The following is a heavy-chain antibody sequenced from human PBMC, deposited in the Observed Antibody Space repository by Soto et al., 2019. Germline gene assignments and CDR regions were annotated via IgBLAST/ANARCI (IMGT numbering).Heavy chain of an antibody. J-gene: IGHJ6*02. D-gene: IGHD2-2*01. CDR1: GYTFTGYY. CDR2: INPNSGGT. Sequence: ASVKVSCKASGYTFTGYYMHWVRQAPGQGLEWMEWINPNSGGTNYAQKFQGRVTMTRDTSISTAYMELSRLRSDDTAVYYCARASPVGYCSRTSGALKYYYYGMDVWGQGTTVTVSS. CDR3: ARASPVGYCSRTSGALKYYYYGMDV. V-gene: IGHV1-2*02.